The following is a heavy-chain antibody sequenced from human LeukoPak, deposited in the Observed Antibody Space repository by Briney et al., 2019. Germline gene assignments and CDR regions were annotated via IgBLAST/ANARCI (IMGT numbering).Heavy chain of an antibody. V-gene: IGHV3-48*02. D-gene: IGHD1-26*01. Sequence: GGSLRLSCAASGFTFSSYTMNWVRQAPGKGPEWISDIRSGSSTIYYADSVKGRFTISRDNAKNSLYLQMSSLRDEDTAVYYCTRGGFGGTYYFDYWGQGSLVTVSS. CDR1: GFTFSSYT. CDR2: IRSGSSTI. J-gene: IGHJ4*02. CDR3: TRGGFGGTYYFDY.